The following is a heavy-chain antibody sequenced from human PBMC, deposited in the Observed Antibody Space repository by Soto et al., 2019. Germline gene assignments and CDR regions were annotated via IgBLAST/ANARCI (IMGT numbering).Heavy chain of an antibody. Sequence: QVQLVESGGGLVKPGGSLRLSCAASGFTFSDYFMAWIRQAPGKGLEWIAYISRNSRYTNFADSVRGRFTISRDNAKNSLYLQMNDLSAEDTAVYYCATNYQEHSDEAFDVGRQGTM. CDR2: ISRNSRYT. D-gene: IGHD2-15*01. CDR1: GFTFSDYF. J-gene: IGHJ3*01. V-gene: IGHV3-11*06. CDR3: ATNYQEHSDEAFDV.